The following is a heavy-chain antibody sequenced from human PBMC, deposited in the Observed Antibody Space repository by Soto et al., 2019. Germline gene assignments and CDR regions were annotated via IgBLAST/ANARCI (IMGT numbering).Heavy chain of an antibody. CDR2: ISGSGGST. D-gene: IGHD4-4*01. J-gene: IGHJ4*02. Sequence: EVQLLESGGGLVQPGGSLRLSCAASGFTFSSYAMSWVRQAPGKGLEWVSAISGSGGSTYYAESVKGRFTISRDNSKNTLYLQMNSLRAEDTAVYYCAKDTVYSNYVHYFDYWGQGTLVTVSS. V-gene: IGHV3-23*01. CDR1: GFTFSSYA. CDR3: AKDTVYSNYVHYFDY.